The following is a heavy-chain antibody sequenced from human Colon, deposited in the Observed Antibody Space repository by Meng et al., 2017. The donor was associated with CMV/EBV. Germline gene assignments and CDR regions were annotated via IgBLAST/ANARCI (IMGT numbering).Heavy chain of an antibody. V-gene: IGHV4-59*01. D-gene: IGHD3-9*01. J-gene: IGHJ4*02. Sequence: GSLRLSCTVSGGSISSYYWSWIRQSPGWGLEWIGHIYYTGSTNYNPSLKSRVTISVDTSKNQFSLRVNSVTAADTAVYYCARNIFRGVPPDYWGQGTLVTVSS. CDR2: IYYTGST. CDR3: ARNIFRGVPPDY. CDR1: GGSISSYY.